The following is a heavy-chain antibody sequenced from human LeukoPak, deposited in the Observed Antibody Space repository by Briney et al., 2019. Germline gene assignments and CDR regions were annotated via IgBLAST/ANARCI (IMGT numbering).Heavy chain of an antibody. CDR3: ARVGISLRDYYYYMDV. J-gene: IGHJ6*03. D-gene: IGHD5/OR15-5a*01. CDR1: GFTFSSYA. CDR2: ISYDGSNK. V-gene: IGHV3-30-3*01. Sequence: GGSLRLSCAASGFTFSSYAMHWVRQAPGKGLEWVAVISYDGSNKYYADSVKGRFTISRDNSKNTLYLQMNSLRAEDTAVYYCARVGISLRDYYYYMDVWGKGTTVTVSS.